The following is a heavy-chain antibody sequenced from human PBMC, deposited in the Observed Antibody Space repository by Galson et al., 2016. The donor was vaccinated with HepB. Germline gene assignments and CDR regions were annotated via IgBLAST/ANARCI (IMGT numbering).Heavy chain of an antibody. CDR3: AREGPSVWVLLRGAFDL. CDR2: ISSRRSAI. J-gene: IGHJ3*01. V-gene: IGHV3-48*03. Sequence: SLRLSCAASGFTFSNYKMNWVRQAPGKGPEWVSDISSRRSAIYYADSVKGRFTISRDNVKNSLYLQMNSLRAEDTAVYYCAREGPSVWVLLRGAFDLWGHGTMVTVSS. D-gene: IGHD3-22*01. CDR1: GFTFSNYK.